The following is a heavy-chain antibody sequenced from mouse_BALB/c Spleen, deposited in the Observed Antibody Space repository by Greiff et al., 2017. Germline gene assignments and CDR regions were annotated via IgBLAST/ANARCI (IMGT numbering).Heavy chain of an antibody. D-gene: IGHD2-3*01. CDR1: GYTFTSYW. Sequence: VQLQQPGAELVKPGASVKLSCKASGYTFTSYWMHWVKQRPGQGLEWIGEIDPSDSYTNYNQKFKGKATLTVDKSSSTAYMQLSSLTSEDSAVYYCARDDGYYEGFDYWGQGTTLTVSS. J-gene: IGHJ2*01. CDR3: ARDDGYYEGFDY. V-gene: IGHV1-69*02. CDR2: IDPSDSYT.